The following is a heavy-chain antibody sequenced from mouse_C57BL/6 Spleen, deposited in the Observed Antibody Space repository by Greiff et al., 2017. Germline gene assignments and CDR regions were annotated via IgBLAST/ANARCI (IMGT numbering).Heavy chain of an antibody. J-gene: IGHJ2*01. Sequence: VQLQQPGAELVMPGASVKLSCKASGYTFPSYWMHWVKQKPGQGLEWIGEIDTSDSYTNYNQKFKGQSTLTVDKSSITAYMQLSSLTSEDSAVYYSTRGGYFDYWGQGTTLTVSS. CDR3: TRGGYFDY. CDR2: IDTSDSYT. V-gene: IGHV1-69*01. CDR1: GYTFPSYW.